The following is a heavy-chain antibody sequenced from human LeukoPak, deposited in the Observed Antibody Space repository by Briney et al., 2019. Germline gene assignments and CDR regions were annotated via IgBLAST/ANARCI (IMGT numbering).Heavy chain of an antibody. V-gene: IGHV1-46*01. CDR3: ERSPPHAFVGPLGFDL. J-gene: IGHJ3*01. D-gene: IGHD1-26*01. Sequence: ASVTVSCKASVFILLTYFLHWVRQSPGQGLEWMGVISPRGSAGYPKKFQGRVTMTRDTSTGTLYMDLGSLTSDDTALYYCERSPPHAFVGPLGFDLWGRGTMVTVSS. CDR1: VFILLTYF. CDR2: ISPRGSA.